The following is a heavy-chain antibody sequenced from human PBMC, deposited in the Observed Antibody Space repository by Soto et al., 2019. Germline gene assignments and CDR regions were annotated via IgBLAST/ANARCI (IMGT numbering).Heavy chain of an antibody. CDR1: GYTFTSYA. CDR3: VRVDSSGWYGEYWFDP. CDR2: INAGNGNT. D-gene: IGHD6-19*01. J-gene: IGHJ5*02. V-gene: IGHV1-3*01. Sequence: QVPLVQSGAEVKKPGASVKVSCKASGYTFTSYAMHWVRQAPGQRLEWMGWINAGNGNTKYSQKFQGRVTITRDTSASTAYMELSSLRSEDTAVYYCVRVDSSGWYGEYWFDPWGQGTLVTVSS.